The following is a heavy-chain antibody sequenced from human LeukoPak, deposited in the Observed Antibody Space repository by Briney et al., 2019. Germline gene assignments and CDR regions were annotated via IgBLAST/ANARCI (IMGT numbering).Heavy chain of an antibody. D-gene: IGHD6-13*01. Sequence: PGGSLRLPCAVSGFIFSSSNMNWVRQAPGKGLEWVSSISSSSSNIYYADSVKGRFTISRDNAKNSLYLQMNSLRAEDTAVYYCAKEGRSTTPGYWGQGILVTVSS. CDR1: GFIFSSSN. CDR3: AKEGRSTTPGY. V-gene: IGHV3-21*01. CDR2: ISSSSSNI. J-gene: IGHJ4*02.